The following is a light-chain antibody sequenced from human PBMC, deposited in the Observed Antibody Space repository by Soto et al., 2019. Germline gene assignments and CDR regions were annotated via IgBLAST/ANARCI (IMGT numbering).Light chain of an antibody. CDR2: GSS. CDR1: QSISNNY. Sequence: EVGLTQSRGTLSLSPGERATRACRASQSISNNYFAWYQQKPGRAPRLLIFGSSDRATGIPDRFSGSGSGTDFTLTISSLEPEDFAVYYCQQYGSSPPYTFGQGTKLEIK. CDR3: QQYGSSPPYT. V-gene: IGKV3-20*01. J-gene: IGKJ2*01.